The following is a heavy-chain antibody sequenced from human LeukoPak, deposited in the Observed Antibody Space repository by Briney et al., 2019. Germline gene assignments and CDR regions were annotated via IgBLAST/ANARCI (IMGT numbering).Heavy chain of an antibody. J-gene: IGHJ4*02. CDR3: AREPGPGYFDY. CDR1: GFTFSSYS. V-gene: IGHV3-21*01. CDR2: ISSSSSYI. Sequence: SGGSLRLSCAASGFTFSSYSMNWVRQAPGKGLEWVSSISSSSSYIYYADSVKGRFTISRDNAKNSLYLQMNSLRAEDTAVYYCAREPGPGYFDYWGQGTLVTVSS. D-gene: IGHD1-14*01.